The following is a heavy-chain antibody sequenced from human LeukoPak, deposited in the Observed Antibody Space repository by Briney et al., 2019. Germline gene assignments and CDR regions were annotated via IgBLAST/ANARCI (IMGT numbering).Heavy chain of an antibody. J-gene: IGHJ4*02. D-gene: IGHD6-13*01. CDR1: GFTFSSYS. Sequence: PGGSLRLSCAASGFTFSSYSMNWVRQAPGKGLEWVSSISSSSSYIYYADSVKGRFTISRDNAKNSLYLQMNSLRAEDTAVYYCARARTAAGPIAFDYWGQGTLVTVSS. CDR2: ISSSSSYI. CDR3: ARARTAAGPIAFDY. V-gene: IGHV3-21*01.